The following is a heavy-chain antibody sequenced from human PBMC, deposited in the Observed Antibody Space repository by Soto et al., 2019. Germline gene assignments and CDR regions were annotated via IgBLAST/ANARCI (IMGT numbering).Heavy chain of an antibody. CDR1: GGSFSGYY. Sequence: PSETLSLTCGVYGGSFSGYYWSWIRQPPGKGLEWIGEINHSGSTNYNPSLKSRVTISVDTSKNQFSLKLSSVTAADTAVYYCARVGVGGSYRPAYGMDVWGQGTTVTVSS. CDR3: ARVGVGGSYRPAYGMDV. V-gene: IGHV4-34*01. J-gene: IGHJ6*02. CDR2: INHSGST. D-gene: IGHD1-26*01.